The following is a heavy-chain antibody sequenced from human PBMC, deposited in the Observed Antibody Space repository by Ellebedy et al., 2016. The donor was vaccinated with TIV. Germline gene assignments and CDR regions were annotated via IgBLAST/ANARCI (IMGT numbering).Heavy chain of an antibody. V-gene: IGHV1-3*01. CDR2: IKPGSGNI. CDR3: GREGREEGAVMAFLDY. J-gene: IGHJ4*02. D-gene: IGHD3-16*01. Sequence: AASVKVSCKASGYTFTRDTFQWVRHAAGHRLAWMGWIKPGSGNIRFSHNFKARATITRETSVSKVYMELRSLRSNDTAVYYCGREGREEGAVMAFLDYWGQGTLVTVSS. CDR1: GYTFTRDT.